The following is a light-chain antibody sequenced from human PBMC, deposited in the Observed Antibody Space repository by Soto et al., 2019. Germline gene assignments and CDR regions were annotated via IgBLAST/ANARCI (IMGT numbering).Light chain of an antibody. CDR2: EGS. V-gene: IGLV2-23*01. Sequence: QSALTQPASVSGSPGQSITISCTGTSSDVGSYNLVSWYQQHPGKAPKLMIYEGSKRPSGVSNRFSGSKSGNTASLTISGLQAEDEADYYCCSYAASITWVFGGGTKLTVL. CDR1: SSDVGSYNL. CDR3: CSYAASITWV. J-gene: IGLJ3*02.